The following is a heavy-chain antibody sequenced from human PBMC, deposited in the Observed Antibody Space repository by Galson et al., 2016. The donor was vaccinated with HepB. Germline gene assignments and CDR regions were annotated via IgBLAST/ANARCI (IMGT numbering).Heavy chain of an antibody. Sequence: SLRLSCAASGFTVSSNCMSWVRQAPGKGLEWVSLIYSGGTTFYADSVKGRFTISRDNSKNTLYLQMDSLRAEDTAVYYCARDWRGSGSYNPYYYYGMDVWGQGTTDTVSS. CDR1: GFTVSSNC. J-gene: IGHJ6*02. CDR3: ARDWRGSGSYNPYYYYGMDV. V-gene: IGHV3-53*01. D-gene: IGHD3-10*01. CDR2: IYSGGTT.